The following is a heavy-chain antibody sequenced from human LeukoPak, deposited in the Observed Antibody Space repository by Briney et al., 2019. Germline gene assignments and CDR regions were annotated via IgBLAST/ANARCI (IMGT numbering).Heavy chain of an antibody. CDR2: IYSIDGRA. J-gene: IGHJ4*02. CDR3: TKDRRGPAAGTWYFDS. V-gene: IGHV3-23*01. Sequence: GGALRLSCVASGFTFFSTTIGWGRQAPGRGLEWVSRIYSIDGRAYYADSVRGRFTISRDNSKNTVYLQLNSLRAGDTAIYYCTKDRRGPAAGTWYFDSWGQGTLVTVSS. D-gene: IGHD6-13*01. CDR1: GFTFFSTT.